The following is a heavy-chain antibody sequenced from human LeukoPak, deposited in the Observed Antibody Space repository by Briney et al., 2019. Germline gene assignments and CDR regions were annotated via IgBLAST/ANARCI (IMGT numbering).Heavy chain of an antibody. CDR2: ISGYNGNT. CDR1: GYTFTDYG. CDR3: ARAATTTVTLGWFDP. J-gene: IGHJ5*02. D-gene: IGHD4-17*01. V-gene: IGHV1-18*01. Sequence: ASVKVSCKASGYTFTDYGITWVRQAPGQGREWMGWISGYNGNTNSAQKLQGRVTMTTDTSTSTAYMELRSLKSDDTAVYYCARAATTTVTLGWFDPWGQGTLITVSS.